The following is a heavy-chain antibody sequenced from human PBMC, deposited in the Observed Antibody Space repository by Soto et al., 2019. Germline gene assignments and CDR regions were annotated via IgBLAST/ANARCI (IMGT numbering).Heavy chain of an antibody. CDR1: GGSFSANY. CDR3: ASRGVADAPYYFGY. V-gene: IGHV4-34*02. D-gene: IGHD6-19*01. CDR2: INHSGST. Sequence: QVQIQQWGAGLLKPSETLSLTCAVYGGSFSANYWSWIRQPPGEGLEWIGEINHSGSTNYSPSLKSRVTMSVDTSKNQFSLKLSSVTAADTAVYYCASRGVADAPYYFGYWGQGILVTVSS. J-gene: IGHJ4*02.